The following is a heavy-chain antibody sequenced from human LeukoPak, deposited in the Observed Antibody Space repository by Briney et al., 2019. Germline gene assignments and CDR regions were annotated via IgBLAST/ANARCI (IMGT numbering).Heavy chain of an antibody. CDR3: VRDPEVTTDSSGGFDY. D-gene: IGHD2-21*02. Sequence: GGSLRLSCGASGLTFRIYEMNWVRQAPGKGLEWISYISDSGTTKNYADSVKGRFAVSRDNAKNSLYLQMNSLRAEDTAVYYCVRDPEVTTDSSGGFDYWGQGTRVTVSS. CDR2: ISDSGTTK. CDR1: GLTFRIYE. V-gene: IGHV3-48*03. J-gene: IGHJ4*02.